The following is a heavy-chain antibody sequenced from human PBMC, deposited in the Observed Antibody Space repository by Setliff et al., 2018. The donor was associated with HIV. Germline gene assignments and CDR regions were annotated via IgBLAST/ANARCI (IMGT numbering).Heavy chain of an antibody. CDR2: IIPVFATP. CDR3: ARDHGILTGYYTDH. CDR1: GGTFSRSS. D-gene: IGHD3-9*01. V-gene: IGHV1-69*05. Sequence: ASVKVSCKASGGTFSRSSINWVRQAPGQGLEWMGGIIPVFATPNYAQKFQGRVTMTTDTSASTAYMELRSLRSDDTAVYYCARDHGILTGYYTDHWGQGTLVTVSS. J-gene: IGHJ4*02.